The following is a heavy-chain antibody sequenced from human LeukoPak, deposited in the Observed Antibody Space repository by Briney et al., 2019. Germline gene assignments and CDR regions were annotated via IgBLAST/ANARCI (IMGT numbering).Heavy chain of an antibody. CDR1: GFTVSNNY. J-gene: IGHJ4*02. CDR2: IYSGGST. D-gene: IGHD2/OR15-2a*01. CDR3: ARGAFYDY. Sequence: GGSLRLSCAASGFTVSNNYMTWVRQAPGKGLEWLSVIYSGGSTYYADSVKGRFTISRDNSENTVFLQMNSLRAEDTALYFCARGAFYDYWGQGTLVTVSS. V-gene: IGHV3-53*01.